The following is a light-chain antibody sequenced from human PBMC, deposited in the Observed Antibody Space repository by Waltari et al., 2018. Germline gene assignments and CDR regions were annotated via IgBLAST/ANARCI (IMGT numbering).Light chain of an antibody. V-gene: IGLV2-14*01. CDR2: DVS. CDR3: SSFTSSTTGI. J-gene: IGLJ2*01. Sequence: SALTQPDSVSGSPGQSITISCSGISSASGGYNYVSWYQQHPGEAPKVIIYDVSNRPSGVSNRFSGSKSGSSASLTISGLQAEDEADYYCSSFTSSTTGIFGGGTKLTVL. CDR1: SSASGGYNY.